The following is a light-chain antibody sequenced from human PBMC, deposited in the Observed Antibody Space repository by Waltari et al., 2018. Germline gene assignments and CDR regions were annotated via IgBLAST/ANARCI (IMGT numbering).Light chain of an antibody. Sequence: QLVLTQSPSASASLGASVKFTCPLSRGHSSYAIASHQQQPAKGPRYLMKFHSADTPTTEHRIPSPSSGASSAAVRYLALPTLQAADEADYSCQTWGTGSWVFGGGTKLTVL. V-gene: IGLV4-69*01. J-gene: IGLJ3*02. CDR1: RGHSSYA. CDR3: QTWGTGSWV. CDR2: FHSADTP.